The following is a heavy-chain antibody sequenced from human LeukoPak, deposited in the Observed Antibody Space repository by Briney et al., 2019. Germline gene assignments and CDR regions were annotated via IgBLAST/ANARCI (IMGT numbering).Heavy chain of an antibody. CDR1: GDSIITYY. D-gene: IGHD5-12*01. CDR3: ARHSRGYDSEFGY. CDR2: MYYSGST. V-gene: IGHV4-59*08. Sequence: SETLSLTCTVSGDSIITYYWSWLRQPPGKGLEWIGYMYYSGSTNYNPSLKSRVTISVDKSRNQFSLTLSSVTAADTAVYYCARHSRGYDSEFGYWGQGTLVTVSS. J-gene: IGHJ4*02.